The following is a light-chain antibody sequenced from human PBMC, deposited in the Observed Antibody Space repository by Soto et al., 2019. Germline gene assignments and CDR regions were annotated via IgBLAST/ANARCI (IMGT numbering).Light chain of an antibody. CDR2: DVS. CDR3: SSYTSSSTLLV. CDR1: SSDVGGYNY. V-gene: IGLV2-14*01. Sequence: QSALTQPASVSGSPGQSITISCTGTSSDVGGYNYVSWYQQHPGKAPKVMIYDVSNRPSGVSNRFSGSKSGNTASLTTSGLQAEDEADYYCSSYTSSSTLLVFGTGTKLTVL. J-gene: IGLJ1*01.